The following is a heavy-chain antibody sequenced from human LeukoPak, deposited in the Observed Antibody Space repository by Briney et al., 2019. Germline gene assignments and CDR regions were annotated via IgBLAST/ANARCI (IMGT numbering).Heavy chain of an antibody. CDR2: VIPIFVTA. V-gene: IGHV1-69*05. J-gene: IGHJ3*02. D-gene: IGHD1-26*01. CDR3: ARAPLLSGIVGATTGDAFDI. Sequence: SVTVSCTASRGTFSSYAISWVRQAPGQGLEWMGGVIPIFVTANYAQKFQGRVTITTDESTSTAYTELSSLRSEDTDVYYCARAPLLSGIVGATTGDAFDIWGQGTIVTVSS. CDR1: RGTFSSYA.